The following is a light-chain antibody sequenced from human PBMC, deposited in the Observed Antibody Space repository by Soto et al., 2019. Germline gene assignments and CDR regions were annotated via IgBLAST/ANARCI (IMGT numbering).Light chain of an antibody. CDR3: QTYVSSLSGLYV. Sequence: QSVLTQPPSISGAPGQRVTISCTGSSSNIGAGSDVHWYHQLPGTAPKLLIYGNTNRPSGVPDRFSGSKSGTSASLAIAGLQTEDEGDYYCQTYVSSLSGLYVFGTGPTV. CDR1: SSNIGAGSD. J-gene: IGLJ1*01. V-gene: IGLV1-40*01. CDR2: GNT.